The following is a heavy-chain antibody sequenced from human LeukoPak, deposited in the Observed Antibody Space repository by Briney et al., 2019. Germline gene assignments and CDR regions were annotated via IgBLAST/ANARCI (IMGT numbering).Heavy chain of an antibody. CDR1: GFTFSSYG. CDR2: IRYDGSNK. Sequence: GGSLRLSCAASGFTFSSYGMHWVRQAPGKGLEWVAFIRYDGSNKYYADSVKGRFTISRDNSKNTLSLQMNSLRAEDTAVYYCAKGGVTVTTWFDPWGQGILVTVSS. J-gene: IGHJ5*02. V-gene: IGHV3-30*02. CDR3: AKGGVTVTTWFDP. D-gene: IGHD4-17*01.